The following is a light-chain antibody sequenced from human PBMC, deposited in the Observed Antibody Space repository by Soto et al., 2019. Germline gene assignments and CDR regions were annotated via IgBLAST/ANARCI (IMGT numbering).Light chain of an antibody. CDR3: LQHDTYPRT. V-gene: IGKV1-17*01. CDR2: GTS. Sequence: DIQMTQSPSSLSTSVGDSVSITCRASQGIGNNLGWYHQKPGETPKRLIYGTSNLQTGVPSRFSGSGSGTEFPLTITSLRPEEFATYYCLQHDTYPRTFGQGKKL. J-gene: IGKJ1*01. CDR1: QGIGNN.